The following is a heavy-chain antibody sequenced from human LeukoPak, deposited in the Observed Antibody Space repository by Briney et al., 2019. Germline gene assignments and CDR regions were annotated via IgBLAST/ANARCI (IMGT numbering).Heavy chain of an antibody. CDR2: IDHSGST. V-gene: IGHV4-34*01. CDR1: GGSFSGYY. J-gene: IGHJ3*02. D-gene: IGHD6-6*01. CDR3: ARFRRSIAARPDAFDI. Sequence: SKTLSLTCAVYGGSFSGYYWSWIRQPPGKGLEWIGEIDHSGSTNYNPSLKSRVTISVDTSKNQFSLKLSSATAADTAVYYCARFRRSIAARPDAFDIWGQGTMVTVSS.